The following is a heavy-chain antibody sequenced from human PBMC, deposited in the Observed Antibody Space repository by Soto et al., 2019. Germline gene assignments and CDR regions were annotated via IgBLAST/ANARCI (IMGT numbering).Heavy chain of an antibody. Sequence: QVQLQQWGAGLLKPSETLSLTCAVYGGSFSGYYWSWIRQPPGKGLEWIGEINHSGSTNYNPSLKSRVTISVDTSKNQFSLKLSSVTAADTAVYYCARGGYYYDSSGYADYWGQGTLVTVSS. CDR3: ARGGYYYDSSGYADY. CDR2: INHSGST. V-gene: IGHV4-34*01. J-gene: IGHJ4*02. CDR1: GGSFSGYY. D-gene: IGHD3-22*01.